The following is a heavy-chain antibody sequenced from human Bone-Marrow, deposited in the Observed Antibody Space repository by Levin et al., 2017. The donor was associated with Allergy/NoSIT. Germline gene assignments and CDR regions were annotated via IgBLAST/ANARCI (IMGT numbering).Heavy chain of an antibody. J-gene: IGHJ3*01. D-gene: IGHD2-21*01. CDR3: ARDHLRHIVVVKAVTDAFDV. CDR1: GFTFSDYY. Sequence: AGGSLRLSCAGSGFTFSDYYMGWIRQAPGKGLEWISYISTSGHITNYADSVKGRFTISRDNVKNSLYLQMNSLRAEDTAVYYCARDHLRHIVVVKAVTDAFDVWGQGTMVTVSS. V-gene: IGHV3-11*01. CDR2: ISTSGHIT.